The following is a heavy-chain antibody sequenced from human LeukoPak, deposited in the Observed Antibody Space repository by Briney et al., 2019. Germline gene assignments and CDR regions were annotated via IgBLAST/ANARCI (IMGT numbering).Heavy chain of an antibody. V-gene: IGHV4-4*07. CDR2: IYTSGST. CDR1: GGSISSYS. J-gene: IGHJ2*01. D-gene: IGHD2-15*01. Sequence: SETLSLTCTVSGGSISSYSWSWIRQPAGKGLEWIGRIYTSGSTNYNPSLKSRVTMSVDTSKNQFSLKLSSVTAADTAVYYCARGSHTQIYCSGGSCYSGWYFDLWGRGTLVTVSS. CDR3: ARGSHTQIYCSGGSCYSGWYFDL.